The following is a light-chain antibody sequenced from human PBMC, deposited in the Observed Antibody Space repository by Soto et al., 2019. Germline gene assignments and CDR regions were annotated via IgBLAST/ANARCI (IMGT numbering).Light chain of an antibody. Sequence: DIQMTQSPSTLSASVGDRVTITCRASQSISSWLAWYQQKPGKAPKLLIYKASGLESGVPSRFSGSGSGTEFTLTISSLQPDDFATYYCQQYNSYSVTFGQGTKVDIK. CDR2: KAS. CDR1: QSISSW. J-gene: IGKJ1*01. V-gene: IGKV1-5*03. CDR3: QQYNSYSVT.